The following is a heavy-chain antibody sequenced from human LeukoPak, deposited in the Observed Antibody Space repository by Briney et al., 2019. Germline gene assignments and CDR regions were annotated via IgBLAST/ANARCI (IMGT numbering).Heavy chain of an antibody. J-gene: IGHJ1*01. CDR2: ISHSGST. CDR3: AKSGWLRRAFFQD. D-gene: IGHD6-19*01. V-gene: IGHV4-59*01. Sequence: PSETLSLTCNVSGDSINTYFWNWIRQPPGKGLEWLGYISHSGSTNYNPSLKSRLTMSVDMSKKQFSLRQTSATAADTAVYFCAKSGWLRRAFFQDWGQGILVTVSS. CDR1: GDSINTYF.